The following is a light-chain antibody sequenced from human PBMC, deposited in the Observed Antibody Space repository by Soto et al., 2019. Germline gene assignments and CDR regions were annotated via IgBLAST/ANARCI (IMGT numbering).Light chain of an antibody. J-gene: IGKJ1*01. CDR1: QTVSDW. CDR2: KES. CDR3: QHYNSFSWT. Sequence: DIQMTQSPSTLSASVGDTVTITCRASQTVSDWLAWYRQRPGKAPELLIFKESTLDSGVPSRFSGSGSGTEFTLTISSLQPDHFATYYCQHYNSFSWTFGQGTKVQIK. V-gene: IGKV1-5*03.